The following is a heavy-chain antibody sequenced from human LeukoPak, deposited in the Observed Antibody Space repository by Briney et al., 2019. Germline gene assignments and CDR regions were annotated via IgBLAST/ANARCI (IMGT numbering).Heavy chain of an antibody. CDR1: GGSISSGSYY. Sequence: SETLSLTCTVSGGSISSGSYYWSWIWQPAGKGLEWIGRIYTSGSTNYNPSLKSRVTISVDTSKNQFSLKLSSVTAADTAVYYCARVRHTPYYYGMDVWGQGTTVTVSS. J-gene: IGHJ6*02. CDR3: ARVRHTPYYYGMDV. CDR2: IYTSGST. V-gene: IGHV4-61*02. D-gene: IGHD2-21*01.